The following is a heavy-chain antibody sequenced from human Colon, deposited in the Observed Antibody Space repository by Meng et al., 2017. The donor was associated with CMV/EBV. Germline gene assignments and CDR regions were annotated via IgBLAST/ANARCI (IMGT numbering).Heavy chain of an antibody. D-gene: IGHD6-13*01. Sequence: YAISWVRQAPGQGLEWMGGINSIVGITNYAQKFKGRATITTDESTSTAYMELSSLRSEDTAVYYCAREGHLHSPYSSTWYDPYYFDYWGQGTLVTVSS. CDR1: YA. CDR2: INSIVGIT. CDR3: AREGHLHSPYSSTWYDPYYFDY. J-gene: IGHJ4*02. V-gene: IGHV1-69*05.